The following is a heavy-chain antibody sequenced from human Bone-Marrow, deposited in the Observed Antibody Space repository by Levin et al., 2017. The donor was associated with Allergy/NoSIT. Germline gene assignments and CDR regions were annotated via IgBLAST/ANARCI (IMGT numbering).Heavy chain of an antibody. CDR2: ISSRNTTI. Sequence: GGSLRLSCAASGFSFSSYEMNWVRQAPGKGLEWVSYISSRNTTIYYADSVKGRLTISRDNAKNSLYLQVANLRAEDTAVYYCARVSRITARLLTDFYYYYYMDVWGKGTTVIVSS. CDR1: GFSFSSYE. J-gene: IGHJ6*03. CDR3: ARVSRITARLLTDFYYYYYMDV. V-gene: IGHV3-48*03. D-gene: IGHD6-6*01.